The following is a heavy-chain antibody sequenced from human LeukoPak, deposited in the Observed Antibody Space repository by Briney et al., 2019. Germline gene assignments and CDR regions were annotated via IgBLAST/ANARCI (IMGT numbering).Heavy chain of an antibody. D-gene: IGHD4-11*01. CDR1: GGFFSGYY. CDR3: ARGDYSNSAGNYYYYMDV. J-gene: IGHJ6*03. V-gene: IGHV4-34*01. Sequence: SETLSLTCAVYGGFFSGYYWSWIRQPPGKGLEWIGEINHSGSTYYNPSLTSRVTISVDTSKNQFSLKLSSLTAADTAVYYCARGDYSNSAGNYYYYMDVWGKGTTVTVS. CDR2: INHSGST.